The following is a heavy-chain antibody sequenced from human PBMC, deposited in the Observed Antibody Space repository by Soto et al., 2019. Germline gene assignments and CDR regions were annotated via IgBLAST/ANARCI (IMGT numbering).Heavy chain of an antibody. CDR1: GGTFSSYA. CDR2: IIPIFGTA. CDR3: AREKLELPYYYYYGMDV. V-gene: IGHV1-69*01. Sequence: QVQLVQSGAEVKKPGSSVKVSCKASGGTFSSYAISWVRQAPGQGLEWMGGIIPIFGTANYAQKFQGRVTITADESTSTADMELSSLRSEDTAVYYCAREKLELPYYYYYGMDVWGQGTTVTVSS. D-gene: IGHD1-7*01. J-gene: IGHJ6*02.